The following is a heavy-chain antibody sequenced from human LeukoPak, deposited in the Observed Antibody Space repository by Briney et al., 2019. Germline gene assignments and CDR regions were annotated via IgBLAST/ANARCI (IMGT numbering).Heavy chain of an antibody. D-gene: IGHD4-23*01. J-gene: IGHJ4*02. Sequence: SETLSLTCAVSGDSISNRSCWTWVRQPPGKGLEWIGEIYHNGATNYKPSLKSRVTMSLDKSKNQFSLKLNSVTAADTAVYYCVRNAGNSDYDSWGQGTLVTVSS. CDR2: IYHNGAT. CDR3: VRNAGNSDYDS. CDR1: GDSISNRSC. V-gene: IGHV4-4*02.